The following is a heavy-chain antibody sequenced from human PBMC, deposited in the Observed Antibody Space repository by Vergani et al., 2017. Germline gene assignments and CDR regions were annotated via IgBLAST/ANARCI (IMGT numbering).Heavy chain of an antibody. CDR1: GGSISSSSYY. J-gene: IGHJ4*02. V-gene: IGHV4-61*02. CDR2: IYTSGST. Sequence: QLQLQESGPGLVKPSETLSLTCTVSGGSISSSSYYWSWIRQPAGKGLEWIGRIYTSGSTNYNPSLKSRVTISVDTSKNQFSLKLSSVTAADTAVYYCARRSGSYGHYFDYGGQGTLVTVSS. D-gene: IGHD1-26*01. CDR3: ARRSGSYGHYFDY.